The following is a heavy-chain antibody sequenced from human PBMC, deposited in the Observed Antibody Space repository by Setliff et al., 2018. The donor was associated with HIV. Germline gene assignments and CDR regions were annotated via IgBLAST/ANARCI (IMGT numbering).Heavy chain of an antibody. D-gene: IGHD3-9*01. J-gene: IGHJ6*03. CDR1: GGSISSNSYY. CDR3: ARGHDNKYYYFYYMDV. Sequence: SETLSLTCTVSGGSISSNSYYWGWIRQPPGKGLEWIGSIYHSGRTYYNPSLKSRVIMSVDTSRNQFSLKLSSVTAADTAVYYCARGHDNKYYYFYYMDVWGKGTTVTVSS. CDR2: IYHSGRT. V-gene: IGHV4-39*07.